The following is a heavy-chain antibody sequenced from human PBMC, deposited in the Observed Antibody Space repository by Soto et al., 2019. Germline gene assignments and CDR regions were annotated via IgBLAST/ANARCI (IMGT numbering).Heavy chain of an antibody. D-gene: IGHD2-2*01. CDR3: ARLNWVSSTSQRWFGMDV. CDR1: GGSISSGGYY. Sequence: SETLSLTCTVSGGSISSGGYYWSWIRQHPGKGLEWIGYIYYSGSTYYNPSLKSRVTISVDTSKNQFSLKLSSVTAAATAVYYCARLNWVSSTSQRWFGMDVWGQGTTVTVSS. V-gene: IGHV4-31*03. CDR2: IYYSGST. J-gene: IGHJ6*02.